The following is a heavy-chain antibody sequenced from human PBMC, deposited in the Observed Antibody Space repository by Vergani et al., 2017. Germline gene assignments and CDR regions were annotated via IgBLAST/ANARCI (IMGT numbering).Heavy chain of an antibody. J-gene: IGHJ6*03. Sequence: EVQLLESGGGLVQPGGSLRLSCAASGFTVSSNYMSWVRQAPGKGLEWVSVIYSGGSTYYADSVKGRFTISRDNSKNTLYLQMNSLRAEDTAVYYCARSSSIAARPYYYYYMDVWGKGTTVTVSS. CDR2: IYSGGST. D-gene: IGHD6-6*01. V-gene: IGHV3-53*01. CDR1: GFTVSSNY. CDR3: ARSSSIAARPYYYYYMDV.